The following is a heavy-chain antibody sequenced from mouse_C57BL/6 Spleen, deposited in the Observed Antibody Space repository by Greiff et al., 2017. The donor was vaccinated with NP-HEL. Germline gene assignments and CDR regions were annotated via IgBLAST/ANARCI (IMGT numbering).Heavy chain of an antibody. V-gene: IGHV1-64*01. J-gene: IGHJ3*01. Sequence: VQLKQPGAGLVKPGASVKLSCTASGYTFTSYWMHWVKQRPGTGLAWIGMIHPNSGSTNYNETFKSKATLTVDKSSSTDYMQLSSLTSEDSAVYYCARSRYSNYEAWFAYWGQGTLVTVSS. CDR2: IHPNSGST. CDR1: GYTFTSYW. CDR3: ARSRYSNYEAWFAY. D-gene: IGHD2-5*01.